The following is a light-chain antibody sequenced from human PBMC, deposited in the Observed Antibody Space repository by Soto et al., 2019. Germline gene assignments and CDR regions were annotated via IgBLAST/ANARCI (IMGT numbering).Light chain of an antibody. CDR2: DNN. V-gene: IGLV1-51*01. Sequence: QSVLTRSPSVSAAPGQKVTISCSGSSSNIGNNYVSWCQQLPGTAPKLLIYDNNKRPSGIPDRFSGSKSGTSGTLDITGLQTGDEADYYCATWDGSLPGEVFGGGTKLTVL. J-gene: IGLJ2*01. CDR1: SSNIGNNY. CDR3: ATWDGSLPGEV.